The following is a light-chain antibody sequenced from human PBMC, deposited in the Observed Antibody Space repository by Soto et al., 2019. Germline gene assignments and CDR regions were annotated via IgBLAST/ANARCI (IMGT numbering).Light chain of an antibody. J-gene: IGKJ3*01. Sequence: EIVLTQSPATLSLSPGERATLSCRASESVSSTSLTWLQHRPGQAPRLLIYDVSTRAPGIPARFSGSGSGTDFTLIISSLQPEDFATYYCQQLFMYPPTFGPGTKVDIK. CDR2: DVS. CDR3: QQLFMYPPT. V-gene: IGKV3D-7*01. CDR1: ESVSSTS.